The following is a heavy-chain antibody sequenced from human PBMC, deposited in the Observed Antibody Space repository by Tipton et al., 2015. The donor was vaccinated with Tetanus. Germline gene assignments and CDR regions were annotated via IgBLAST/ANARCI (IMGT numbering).Heavy chain of an antibody. D-gene: IGHD1-1*01. CDR2: ISGSGTS. CDR3: ARANNEFPKKGPFDS. J-gene: IGHJ4*02. V-gene: IGHV4-61*05. CDR1: GASISSSRRFD. Sequence: TLSLTCTVSGASISSSRRFDCGWIRQPPGKGLEWLAYISGSGTSNSNYYLKSRITVTHDTSRNQFSLKLTAVTAADTAVYYCARANNEFPKKGPFDSWGQGSLVIVSS.